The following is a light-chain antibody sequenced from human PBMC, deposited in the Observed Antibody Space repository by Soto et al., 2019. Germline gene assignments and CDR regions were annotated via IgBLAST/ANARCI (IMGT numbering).Light chain of an antibody. CDR3: QQLNTYPFT. Sequence: DIQLTQSPSFLSASVGDRVTITCRASQGISSYLTWYQQKPGKAPKLLIYAASTLQSGVPSRFSGSASGAEFTLTISSLQPEDFATYYCQQLNTYPFTFGPGTKVDIK. CDR1: QGISSY. CDR2: AAS. J-gene: IGKJ3*01. V-gene: IGKV1-9*01.